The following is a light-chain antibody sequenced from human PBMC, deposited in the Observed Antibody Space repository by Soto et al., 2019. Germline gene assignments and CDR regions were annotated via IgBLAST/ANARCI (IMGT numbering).Light chain of an antibody. V-gene: IGKV3D-11*01. CDR3: QQRSNPWT. J-gene: IGKJ1*01. Sequence: EIVLTQSPATLSLSPGERATLSCRASQGVSSYLAWYQQKPGQAPRLLIYDASNRATGIPARFSGSGPGTDFTLTISSLEPEDFAVYYCQQRSNPWTFGQGTKVEIK. CDR2: DAS. CDR1: QGVSSY.